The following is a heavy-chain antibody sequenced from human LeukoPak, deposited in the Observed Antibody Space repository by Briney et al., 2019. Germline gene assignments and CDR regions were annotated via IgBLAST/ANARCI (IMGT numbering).Heavy chain of an antibody. CDR2: IIPIFGTA. CDR3: ARGRSGSVTTPIDY. D-gene: IGHD4-11*01. J-gene: IGHJ4*02. Sequence: LVKVSCKASGGTFSSYAISWVRQAPGQGLEWMGGIIPIFGTANYAQKFQGRVTITTDESTSTAYMELSSLRSEDTAVYYCARGRSGSVTTPIDYWGQGTLVTVSS. CDR1: GGTFSSYA. V-gene: IGHV1-69*05.